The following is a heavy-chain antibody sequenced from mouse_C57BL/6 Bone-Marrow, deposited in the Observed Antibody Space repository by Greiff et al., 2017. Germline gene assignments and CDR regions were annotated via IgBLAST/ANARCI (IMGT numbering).Heavy chain of an antibody. CDR2: IDPSDSET. V-gene: IGHV1-52*01. CDR1: GYTFTSYW. Sequence: QVQLQQPGAELVRPGSSVKLSCKASGYTFTSYWMHWVKQRPIQGLEWIGNIDPSDSETHYNQKFKDKATLTVDKSSSTAYMQLSSLTSEDSAVYYCERGDCDYDGSSWAMDDWGQGTSVTVSS. D-gene: IGHD1-1*01. CDR3: ERGDCDYDGSSWAMDD. J-gene: IGHJ4*01.